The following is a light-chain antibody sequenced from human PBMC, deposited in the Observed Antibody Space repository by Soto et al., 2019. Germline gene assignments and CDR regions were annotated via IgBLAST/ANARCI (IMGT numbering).Light chain of an antibody. CDR2: GVS. Sequence: EIVLTQSPDTLSLSPGERVTLSCRASESISSGYLAWYQQKPGQAPSLLIYGVSSRAPGIPDRFSGSGSGTDFTLTISRLEPEDFAVYFCQQYTTSPTFGQGTKVDIK. J-gene: IGKJ1*01. CDR3: QQYTTSPT. V-gene: IGKV3-20*01. CDR1: ESISSGY.